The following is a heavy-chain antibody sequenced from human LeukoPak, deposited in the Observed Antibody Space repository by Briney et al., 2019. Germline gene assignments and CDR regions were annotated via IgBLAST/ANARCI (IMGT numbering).Heavy chain of an antibody. V-gene: IGHV4-38-2*02. CDR3: ARDRMVALDY. CDR2: IYHSGST. D-gene: IGHD2-8*01. Sequence: SETLSLTCTVSGYSISSGYYWGWIRQPPGKGLEWIGSIYHSGSTYYNPSLKSRVTISVDTSKNQFSLKLSSVTAADTAVYYCARDRMVALDYWGQGTLVTVSS. CDR1: GYSISSGYY. J-gene: IGHJ4*02.